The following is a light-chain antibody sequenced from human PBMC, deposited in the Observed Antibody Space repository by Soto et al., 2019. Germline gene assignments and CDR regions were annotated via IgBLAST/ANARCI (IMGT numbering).Light chain of an antibody. Sequence: LTKPASVSGSPGQSIAISCTGTSGDVGGYDYVSWYQQHPDKAPKLMIYEVTKRPSWVSNRFSGSKSGNTASLTISGLQPQDEADYYCSSHTSGSTRVFGSGTKVTVL. CDR3: SSHTSGSTRV. CDR1: SGDVGGYDY. J-gene: IGLJ1*01. V-gene: IGLV2-14*01. CDR2: EVT.